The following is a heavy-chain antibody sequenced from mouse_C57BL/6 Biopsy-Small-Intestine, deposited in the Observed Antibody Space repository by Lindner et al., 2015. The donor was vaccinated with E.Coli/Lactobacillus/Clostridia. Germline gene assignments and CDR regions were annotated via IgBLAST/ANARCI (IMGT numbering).Heavy chain of an antibody. Sequence: SVKVSCKASGGTFSSYTITWVRQAPGQGLEWMGRIIPMVGIANYPQKFQGRVTITADKSTSTAYLELRSLKYDDTAVYYCARDGVYDSYAGRFDYWGQGTRVTVSS. CDR3: ARDGVYDSYAGRFDY. CDR1: GGTFSSYT. J-gene: IGHJ2*03. CDR2: IIPMVGIA. V-gene: IGHV1-74*01. D-gene: IGHD6-5*01.